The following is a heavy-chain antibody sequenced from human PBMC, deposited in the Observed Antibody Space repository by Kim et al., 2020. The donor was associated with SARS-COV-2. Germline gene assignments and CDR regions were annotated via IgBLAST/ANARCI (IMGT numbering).Heavy chain of an antibody. D-gene: IGHD3-10*01. CDR3: VSHPILSYSAPGRYYPYGMDV. Sequence: GGSLRLSCAASGFTFGSYAMHWVRQAPGKGLEWVALISYDGSKKYYADSVKGRFSISRDNSKNMLYLQMSSLRDEDTAVYYCVSHPILSYSAPGRYYPYGMDVWGQGTTVTVSS. CDR1: GFTFGSYA. CDR2: ISYDGSKK. V-gene: IGHV3-30*04. J-gene: IGHJ6*02.